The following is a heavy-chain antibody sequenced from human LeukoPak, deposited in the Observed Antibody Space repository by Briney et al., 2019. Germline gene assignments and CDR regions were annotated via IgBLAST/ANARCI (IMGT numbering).Heavy chain of an antibody. CDR2: IKWNGGDT. CDR3: AKVGYVATGDDP. D-gene: IGHD5-12*01. Sequence: RSGGSLRLSCAASGFTFDDYGMSWVRQAPGKGLEWVTGIKWNGGDTGYADSVKGRFTISRDNAKNSLYLQMNSLRAEDTAVYYCAKVGYVATGDDPWGQGTLVTVSS. V-gene: IGHV3-20*04. CDR1: GFTFDDYG. J-gene: IGHJ5*02.